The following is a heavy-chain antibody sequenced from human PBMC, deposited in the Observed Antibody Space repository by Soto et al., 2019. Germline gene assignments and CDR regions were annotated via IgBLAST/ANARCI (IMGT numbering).Heavy chain of an antibody. CDR2: IYWDDDK. Sequence: QITLKESGPTLVNPTQTLTLTCTFSGFSLSTSGVGVGWIRQPPGKALEWLALIYWDDDKRYSPSLKSRLTITKDTSKNQVVLTMTNMDPVDTATYYCAHIPGSGSTSPGGYYMDVWGKGTTVTVSS. D-gene: IGHD3-10*01. V-gene: IGHV2-5*02. CDR3: AHIPGSGSTSPGGYYMDV. CDR1: GFSLSTSGVG. J-gene: IGHJ6*03.